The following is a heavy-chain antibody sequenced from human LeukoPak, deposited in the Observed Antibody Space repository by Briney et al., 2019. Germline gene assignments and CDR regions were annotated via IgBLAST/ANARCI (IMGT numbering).Heavy chain of an antibody. CDR1: GGSFSGYY. V-gene: IGHV4-34*01. Sequence: SETLSLTCAVYGGSFSGYYWNWIRQPPGKGLEWIGEINQSGDTNYNPSLKSRVTISIDTSKNQFSLKLSSVTAADTAVYYCARSRREGGYVRRDWFDPWGHGTLVTVSS. CDR3: ARSRREGGYVRRDWFDP. D-gene: IGHD5-12*01. CDR2: INQSGDT. J-gene: IGHJ5*02.